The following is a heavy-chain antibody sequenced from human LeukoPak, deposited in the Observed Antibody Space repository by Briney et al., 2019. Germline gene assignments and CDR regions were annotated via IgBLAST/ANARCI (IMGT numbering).Heavy chain of an antibody. CDR1: GFTFSTYD. V-gene: IGHV3-13*01. Sequence: AGSLRLSCAASGFTFSTYDMHWVRQAAAKGLEWVSGIDTDGHTYYPGSVKGRFTISRENAKKSLYLQMNSLRAGDTAVYYCARIGPDGAFEYWGQGTLVTVSS. CDR2: IDTDGHT. J-gene: IGHJ4*02. CDR3: ARIGPDGAFEY. D-gene: IGHD4/OR15-4a*01.